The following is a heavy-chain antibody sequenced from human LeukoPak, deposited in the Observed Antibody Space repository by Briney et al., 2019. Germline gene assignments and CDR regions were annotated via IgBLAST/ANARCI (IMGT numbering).Heavy chain of an antibody. J-gene: IGHJ4*02. V-gene: IGHV3-21*01. CDR2: ISSSSSYI. Sequence: GGSLRLSCAASGFTFSSYSMNWVRQAPGKGLEWVSSISSSSSYIYYADSVKGRFTISRDNAKNSLYLQMNSLRAEDTAVYYCAIQYGSGSSFDYWGQGTLVTVSS. CDR3: AIQYGSGSSFDY. D-gene: IGHD3-10*01. CDR1: GFTFSSYS.